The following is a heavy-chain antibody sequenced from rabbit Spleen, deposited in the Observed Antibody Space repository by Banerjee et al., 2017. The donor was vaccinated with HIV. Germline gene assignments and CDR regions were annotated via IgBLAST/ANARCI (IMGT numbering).Heavy chain of an antibody. CDR2: IYAGSSDST. V-gene: IGHV1S40*01. D-gene: IGHD2-1*01. CDR1: GFSFSSSYY. CDR3: ARGSATMTMVITGYYLSL. Sequence: QSLEESGGDLVKPGASLTLTCTASGFSFSSSYYMCWVRQAPGKGLECIACIYAGSSDSTWHASWAKGRFTISKTSSTTVTLQMTSLTAADTATYFCARGSATMTMVITGYYLSLWGPGTLVTVS. J-gene: IGHJ4*01.